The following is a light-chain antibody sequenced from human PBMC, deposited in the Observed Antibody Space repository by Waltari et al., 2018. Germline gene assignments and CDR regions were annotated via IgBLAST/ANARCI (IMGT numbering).Light chain of an antibody. J-gene: IGLJ3*02. CDR2: DIN. Sequence: QSALTQPRPVSGSPGQSVPIPCTGTSSDVGGYNYVSWYQQQPDKAPKLIIYDINKRPSWVPDRFSGSKSGNTASLTISGLQAEDEADYYCCSYVGSNIYWVFGGGTKLTVL. CDR3: CSYVGSNIYWV. CDR1: SSDVGGYNY. V-gene: IGLV2-11*01.